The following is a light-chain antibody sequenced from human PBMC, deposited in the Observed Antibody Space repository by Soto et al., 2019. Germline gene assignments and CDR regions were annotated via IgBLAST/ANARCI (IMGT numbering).Light chain of an antibody. J-gene: IGKJ1*01. CDR1: QSVSSSY. Sequence: EIVLTQSPGTLSLFPGDRATLSCRGSQSVSSSYLAWYQQKPGQAPRILIYGASSRATGIPDRFSGSGSGTDFNLTISSLEPEDVAVYYCQKYGSSPQTCGQGTKVDIK. V-gene: IGKV3-20*01. CDR2: GAS. CDR3: QKYGSSPQT.